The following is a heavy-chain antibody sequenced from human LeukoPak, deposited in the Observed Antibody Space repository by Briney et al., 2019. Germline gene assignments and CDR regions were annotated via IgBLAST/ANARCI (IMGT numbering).Heavy chain of an antibody. J-gene: IGHJ4*02. CDR2: AGWAGGTT. D-gene: IGHD5-18*01. CDR1: GFHLDRYT. Sequence: GALRLSCSNPGFHLDRYTIHLVRPAPGKGLEWVSLAGWAGGTTYYSDSVRGRFTISRDSGKNSVYLQMNSLTTDDTAFYFCAKELDTMFFDYWGQGALVTVSS. CDR3: AKELDTMFFDY. V-gene: IGHV3-43*01.